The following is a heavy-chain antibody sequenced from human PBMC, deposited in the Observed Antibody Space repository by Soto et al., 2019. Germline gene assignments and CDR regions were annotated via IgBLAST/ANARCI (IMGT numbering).Heavy chain of an antibody. CDR1: GFTVSSNY. V-gene: IGHV3-66*01. J-gene: IGHJ2*01. CDR3: ARGMAWYFDL. Sequence: EVQLVESGGGLVQPGGSLRLSCAASGFTVSSNYMNWVRQAPGKGLEWVSVIYSGGTTYYADPVKGRFTISRGNSKNTLYRQMNSLRAEHTAVYYCARGMAWYFDLWGRGTLVTVSS. CDR2: IYSGGTT.